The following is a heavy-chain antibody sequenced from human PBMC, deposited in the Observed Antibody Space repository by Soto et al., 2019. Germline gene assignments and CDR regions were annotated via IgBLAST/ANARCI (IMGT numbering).Heavy chain of an antibody. D-gene: IGHD3-3*01. CDR2: INAGNGNT. V-gene: IGHV1-3*01. CDR3: ARSDAYYDFWSGYQNYYGMDV. CDR1: GYTFTSYA. Sequence: VASVKVSCKASGYTFTSYAMHWARQAPGQRLEWMGWINAGNGNTKYSQKFQGRVTITRDTSASTAYMELSSLRSEDTAVYYCARSDAYYDFWSGYQNYYGMDVWGQGTTVTVSS. J-gene: IGHJ6*02.